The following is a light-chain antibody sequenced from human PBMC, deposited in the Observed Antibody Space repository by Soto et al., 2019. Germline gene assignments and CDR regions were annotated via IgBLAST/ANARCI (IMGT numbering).Light chain of an antibody. Sequence: TQFPGNQSSSPGERATLSCRASQAVSSKYLAWYQQKPGQAPRLIISGASGRATGVPDRFSGSVSGTEGTLTIDRLEYEDFSVYFCQQYGDLTWTFGQGTKVDIK. V-gene: IGKV3-20*01. CDR2: GAS. CDR3: QQYGDLTWT. J-gene: IGKJ1*01. CDR1: QAVSSKY.